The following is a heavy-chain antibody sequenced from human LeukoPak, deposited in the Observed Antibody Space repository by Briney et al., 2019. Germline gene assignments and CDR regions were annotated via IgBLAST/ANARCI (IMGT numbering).Heavy chain of an antibody. CDR3: AKDVRGYNRPFDY. V-gene: IGHV3-23*01. Sequence: PGGSLRLSCAASGFTFGSCAMNWVRQAPGKGLEWLSSMNCSGSNTYYADSVEGRFTISRDNSQNTLYLQMNSLRAEDTAVYYCAKDVRGYNRPFDYWGQGTLVTVSS. CDR1: GFTFGSCA. D-gene: IGHD3-10*02. CDR2: MNCSGSNT. J-gene: IGHJ4*02.